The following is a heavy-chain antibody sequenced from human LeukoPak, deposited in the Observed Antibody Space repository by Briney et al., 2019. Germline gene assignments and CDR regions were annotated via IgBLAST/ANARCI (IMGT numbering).Heavy chain of an antibody. CDR2: ISGGGSST. J-gene: IGHJ1*01. V-gene: IGHV3-23*01. D-gene: IGHD6-13*01. CDR1: GFTYSRYA. CDR3: ANLIRPAAAYEYFHH. Sequence: GGSLRLSCAASGFTYSRYAMRGVRQAPGKGLEWVSTISGGGSSTFYADSVKDRFTISRDNSKNTLYLQMSGLRAEDTAVYYCANLIRPAAAYEYFHHWGQGTLVTVSS.